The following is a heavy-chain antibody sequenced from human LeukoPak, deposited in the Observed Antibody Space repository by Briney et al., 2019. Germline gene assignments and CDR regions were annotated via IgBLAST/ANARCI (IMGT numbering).Heavy chain of an antibody. CDR3: ATDLAINYYDSSGYSNPFDY. CDR1: GYTLTELS. Sequence: ASVKVSCKVSGYTLTELSMHWVRQAPGKGLEWMGGFDPEDGETIYAQKFQGRVTMTEDTSTDTAYMELSSLRSEDTAVYYCATDLAINYYDSSGYSNPFDYWGQGTLVTVSS. J-gene: IGHJ4*02. CDR2: FDPEDGET. V-gene: IGHV1-24*01. D-gene: IGHD3-22*01.